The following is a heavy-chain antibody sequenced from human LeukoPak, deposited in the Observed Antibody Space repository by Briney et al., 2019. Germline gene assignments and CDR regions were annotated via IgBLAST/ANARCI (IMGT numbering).Heavy chain of an antibody. CDR1: VFTFSRSN. V-gene: IGHV3-21*01. Sequence: GGTLRLSCAASVFTFSRSNMNCVRDAPGRGLEWVSSITTSSRYIYYTDSVKGLFTISRDNAKNSLYLQMDSLRGEDTAVYYCATGGVHYYDSSADYWGQGTLVTVSS. D-gene: IGHD3-22*01. CDR2: ITTSSRYI. CDR3: ATGGVHYYDSSADY. J-gene: IGHJ4*02.